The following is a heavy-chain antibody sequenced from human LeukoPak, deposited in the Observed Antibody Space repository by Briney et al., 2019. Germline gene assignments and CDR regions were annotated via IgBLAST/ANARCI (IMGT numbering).Heavy chain of an antibody. CDR2: IYYSGST. CDR3: ARGGYDFWSGYSHFDY. Sequence: SETLSLTCTVSGGSISSYYWSWIRQPPGKGLEGIGYIYYSGSTNYNPSLKSRVTISVDTSKNQFSLKLSSVTAADTAVYYCARGGYDFWSGYSHFDYWGQGTLVTVSS. J-gene: IGHJ4*02. V-gene: IGHV4-59*01. CDR1: GGSISSYY. D-gene: IGHD3-3*01.